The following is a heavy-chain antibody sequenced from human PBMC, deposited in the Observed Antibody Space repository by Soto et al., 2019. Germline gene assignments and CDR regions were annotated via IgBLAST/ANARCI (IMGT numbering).Heavy chain of an antibody. Sequence: SETLSLTCTVSGDSISDYYWSWIRQPAGKGLEWIGRIYTTGSTDYNPSLKSRVTISIDMSKNQFSLKVTSMTAADTAVYYCARTPTRSDFHVVLHFFDLWGQGTQVTVSS. CDR3: ARTPTRSDFHVVLHFFDL. J-gene: IGHJ4*02. CDR2: IYTTGST. D-gene: IGHD3-3*02. V-gene: IGHV4-4*07. CDR1: GDSISDYY.